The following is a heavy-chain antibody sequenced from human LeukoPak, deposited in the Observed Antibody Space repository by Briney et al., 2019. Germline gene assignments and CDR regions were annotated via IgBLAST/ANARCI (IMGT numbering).Heavy chain of an antibody. CDR1: GYSISNGYF. Sequence: PSETLSLTCTVSGYSISNGYFWGWLRQPPEKGLEWIGNIYHSGDTYYNPSLKSRVTISVDTSKNQFSLNLSSVTAADTAVYYCARCRLFGELWFSYYYYMDVWGKGTTVTISS. CDR2: IYHSGDT. J-gene: IGHJ6*03. D-gene: IGHD3-10*02. CDR3: ARCRLFGELWFSYYYYMDV. V-gene: IGHV4-38-2*02.